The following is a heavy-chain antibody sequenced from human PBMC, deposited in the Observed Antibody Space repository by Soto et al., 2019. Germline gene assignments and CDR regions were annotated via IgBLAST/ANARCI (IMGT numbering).Heavy chain of an antibody. D-gene: IGHD3-9*01. CDR2: ISWKSGRI. J-gene: IGHJ4*02. CDR1: EFRFDDHG. V-gene: IGHV3-9*01. CDR3: VRDTSSGWHLKDH. Sequence: EVDLVESGGGLAQPGRSLRLSWVASEFRFDDHGMHWVRQIPGRGLEWVSGISWKSGRIGYAESVKGRFTIFRDNAKNSLYLELSRLRQEDTALYCCVRDTSSGWHLKDHWGQGVQLRVSS.